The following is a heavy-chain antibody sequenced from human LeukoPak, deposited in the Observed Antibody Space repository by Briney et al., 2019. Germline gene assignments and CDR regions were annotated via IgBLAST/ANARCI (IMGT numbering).Heavy chain of an antibody. D-gene: IGHD2-2*01. V-gene: IGHV3-23*01. CDR1: GFTFSSYA. J-gene: IGHJ1*01. CDR3: AKDCSSTSCDQH. CDR2: ISATGGSI. Sequence: GGSLRLSCAASGFTFSSYAMSWVCQPPGKGLEWVATISATGGSIYYADSVKGRLAISRGNSKNTVFLQMNSLRAEDTAVYYCAKDCSSTSCDQHWGQGTLVTVSS.